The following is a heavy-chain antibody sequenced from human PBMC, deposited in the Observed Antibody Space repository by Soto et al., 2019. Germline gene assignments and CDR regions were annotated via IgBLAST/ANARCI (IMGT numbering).Heavy chain of an antibody. CDR3: ATSLWSGYYTENRIPFDQ. D-gene: IGHD3-3*01. Sequence: SSVKVSCKVSGYTLTELSMHWVRQAPGKGLEWMGGFDPEDGETIYAQKFQGRVTMTEDTSTDTAYMELSSLRSEDTAVYYCATSLWSGYYTENRIPFDQGAQGTLFTVST. CDR2: FDPEDGET. J-gene: IGHJ5*02. CDR1: GYTLTELS. V-gene: IGHV1-24*01.